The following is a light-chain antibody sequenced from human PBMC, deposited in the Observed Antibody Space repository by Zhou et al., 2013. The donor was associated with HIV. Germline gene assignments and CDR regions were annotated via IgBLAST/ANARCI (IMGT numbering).Light chain of an antibody. CDR1: QSITYH. J-gene: IGKJ2*01. Sequence: DIQMTQSPSSLSASVGDRVTITCRASQSITYHLNWYEQKPGKAPELLMNAATSLQSGVPSRFSGSGSGTDFTLTISSLQPEDFATYYCQQSYTFPYTFGQGTKLEIK. V-gene: IGKV1-39*01. CDR2: AAT. CDR3: QQSYTFPYT.